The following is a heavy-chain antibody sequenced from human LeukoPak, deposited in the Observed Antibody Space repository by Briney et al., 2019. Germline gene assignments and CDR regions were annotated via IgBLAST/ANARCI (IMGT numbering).Heavy chain of an antibody. Sequence: GGSLRLSCAASGFTFSSYSMNWVRQAPGKGLEWVSSISSSSSYIYYADSVKGRFTISRDNAKNSLYLQMNSLRAEDTAVYYCARLGYCSSTSCPGDRYGMDVWGQGTTVTVSS. J-gene: IGHJ6*02. CDR2: ISSSSSYI. V-gene: IGHV3-21*01. CDR3: ARLGYCSSTSCPGDRYGMDV. CDR1: GFTFSSYS. D-gene: IGHD2-2*01.